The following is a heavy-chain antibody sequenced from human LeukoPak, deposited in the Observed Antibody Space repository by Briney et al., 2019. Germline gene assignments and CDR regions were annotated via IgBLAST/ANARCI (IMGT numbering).Heavy chain of an antibody. Sequence: SETLSLTCTVSGGSISRYYWSWIRQPPGKGLEWIGYIYYSGSTNYNPSLKSRVTISVDTSKNQFSLKLSSVTAADTAVYYCARGRFYYGSGSTDYWGQGTLVTVSS. V-gene: IGHV4-59*01. CDR1: GGSISRYY. J-gene: IGHJ4*02. CDR3: ARGRFYYGSGSTDY. D-gene: IGHD3-10*01. CDR2: IYYSGST.